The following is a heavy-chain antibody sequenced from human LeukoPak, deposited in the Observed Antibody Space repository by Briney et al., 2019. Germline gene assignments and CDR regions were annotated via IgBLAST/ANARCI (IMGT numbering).Heavy chain of an antibody. CDR2: INPNSGGT. CDR3: ASGMICPSCHLFDY. Sequence: ASVKVSCKASGYTFTGYYMHWVRQAPGQGLEWMGWINPNSGGTNYAQKFQGRVTMTRDMSTSTFYMELSSLRSEDTAVYYCASGMICPSCHLFDYWGQGTLVTVSS. CDR1: GYTFTGYY. V-gene: IGHV1-2*02. J-gene: IGHJ4*02. D-gene: IGHD2-2*01.